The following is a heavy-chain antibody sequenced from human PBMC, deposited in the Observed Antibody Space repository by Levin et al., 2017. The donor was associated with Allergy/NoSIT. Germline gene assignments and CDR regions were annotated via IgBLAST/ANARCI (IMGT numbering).Heavy chain of an antibody. D-gene: IGHD1-26*01. V-gene: IGHV4-30-2*01. CDR1: GGSISSGGYS. J-gene: IGHJ3*02. CDR3: ARESPHRYSGSSRTAFDI. Sequence: PSETLSLTCAVSGGSISSGGYSWSWIRQPPGKGLEWIGYIYHSGSTYYNPSLKSRVTISVDRSKNQFSLKLSSVTAADTAVYYCARESPHRYSGSSRTAFDIWGQGTMVTVSS. CDR2: IYHSGST.